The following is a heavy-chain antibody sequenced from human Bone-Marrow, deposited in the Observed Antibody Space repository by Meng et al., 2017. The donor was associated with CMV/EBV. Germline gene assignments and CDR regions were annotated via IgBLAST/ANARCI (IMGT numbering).Heavy chain of an antibody. CDR2: ISGDGRNK. J-gene: IGHJ4*02. D-gene: IGHD1-1*01. Sequence: GESLKISCAASGFTFSNYAMHWVRQTPGAGLEWVAVISGDGRNKIYADFLEGRFTISRDNSRNTLYLEMDSLRAEDTAVYYCAPLVQPPRPFDYWGQGTLVTVSS. V-gene: IGHV3-30*03. CDR1: GFTFSNYA. CDR3: APLVQPPRPFDY.